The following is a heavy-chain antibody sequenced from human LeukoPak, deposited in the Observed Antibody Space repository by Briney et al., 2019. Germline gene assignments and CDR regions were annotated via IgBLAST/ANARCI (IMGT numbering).Heavy chain of an antibody. Sequence: GASVKVSCKPSVYTFTGYYMHWVRQAPGQGLEWMGWINPNSGGTNYAQKFQGRVTMTRDTSISTAYMELSRLRSDDTAVYYCARAFIAAAGDTFDYWGQGALVTVSS. CDR2: INPNSGGT. CDR1: VYTFTGYY. CDR3: ARAFIAAAGDTFDY. J-gene: IGHJ4*02. V-gene: IGHV1-2*02. D-gene: IGHD6-13*01.